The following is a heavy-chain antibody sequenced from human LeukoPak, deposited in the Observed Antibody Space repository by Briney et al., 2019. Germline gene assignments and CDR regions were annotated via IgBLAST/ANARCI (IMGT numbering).Heavy chain of an antibody. V-gene: IGHV4-59*01. Sequence: SQTLSLTCTVSGGSISSYYWSWIRQPPGKGLEWIGYIYYSGSTNYNPSLKSRVTISVDTSKNQFSLKLSSVTAADTAVYYCARVITIFGVAPDAFDIWGQGTMVTVSS. CDR3: ARVITIFGVAPDAFDI. D-gene: IGHD3-3*01. J-gene: IGHJ3*02. CDR2: IYYSGST. CDR1: GGSISSYY.